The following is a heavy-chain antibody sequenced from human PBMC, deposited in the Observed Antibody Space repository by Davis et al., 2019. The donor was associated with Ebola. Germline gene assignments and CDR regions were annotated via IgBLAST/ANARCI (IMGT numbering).Heavy chain of an antibody. CDR1: GFTFSSYW. D-gene: IGHD3-3*01. CDR2: IKQDGSEK. Sequence: GESLKISCAASGFTFSSYWMSWVRQARGKGLEWVANIKQDGSEKYYVDSVKGRFTISRDNAKNSLYLQMNSLRAEDTAVYYCARDQPYYDFWSGYCDYWGQGTLVTVSS. CDR3: ARDQPYYDFWSGYCDY. J-gene: IGHJ4*02. V-gene: IGHV3-7*01.